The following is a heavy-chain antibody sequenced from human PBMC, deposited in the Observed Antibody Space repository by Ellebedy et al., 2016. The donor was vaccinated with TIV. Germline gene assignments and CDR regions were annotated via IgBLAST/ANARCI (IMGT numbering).Heavy chain of an antibody. J-gene: IGHJ4*02. Sequence: SETLSPTCAAYGGSLSGYYWSWVRQSPGKGLEWIGEMSQSGNTNYNPSLKSLATITVDTSKNHFSLRLSSVTAADTAVYYCAEGRSGWYYFDYWGQGTLVAVSS. CDR1: GGSLSGYY. CDR2: MSQSGNT. CDR3: AEGRSGWYYFDY. V-gene: IGHV4-34*01. D-gene: IGHD6-19*01.